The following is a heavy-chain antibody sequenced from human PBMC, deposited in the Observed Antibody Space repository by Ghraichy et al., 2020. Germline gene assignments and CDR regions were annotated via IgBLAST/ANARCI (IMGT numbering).Heavy chain of an antibody. CDR3: ARVYYDFWSGYYTGNFPLYYYYYYYMDV. CDR2: INHSGST. Sequence: SETLSLTCAVYGGSFSGYYWSWIRQPPGKGLEWIGEINHSGSTNYNPSLKSRVTISVDTSKNQFSLKLSSVTAADTAVYYCARVYYDFWSGYYTGNFPLYYYYYYYMDVWGKGTTVTVSS. V-gene: IGHV4-34*01. CDR1: GGSFSGYY. D-gene: IGHD3-3*01. J-gene: IGHJ6*03.